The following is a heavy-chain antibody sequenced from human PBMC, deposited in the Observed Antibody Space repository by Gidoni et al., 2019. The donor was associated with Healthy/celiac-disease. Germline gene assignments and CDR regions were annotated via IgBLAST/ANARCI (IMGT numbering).Heavy chain of an antibody. D-gene: IGHD2-15*01. Sequence: QVQLVQSGAEVKKPGSSVKVSCKASGGTLSSYAINWVRQAPGQGLEWMGGIIPIFGTANYAQKFQGRVTITADESTSTAYMELSSLRSEDTAVYYCARSYCSGGSCYGNNYWGQGTLVTVSS. V-gene: IGHV1-69*01. CDR3: ARSYCSGGSCYGNNY. CDR2: IIPIFGTA. CDR1: GGTLSSYA. J-gene: IGHJ4*02.